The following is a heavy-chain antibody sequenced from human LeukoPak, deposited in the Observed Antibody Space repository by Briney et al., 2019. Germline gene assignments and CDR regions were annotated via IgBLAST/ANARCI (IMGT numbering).Heavy chain of an antibody. V-gene: IGHV3-21*01. CDR1: GLTFNSNS. Sequence: GALRLSCADSGLTFNSNSIDWVRQAPGKGLEWVSSISSRSTYIYYADSARGRFTISRDNAKKSLYLQMDSLRAEDTAVYFCARDRGYGYYYFDYWGQGTLVTVSS. D-gene: IGHD5-12*01. CDR2: ISSRSTYI. J-gene: IGHJ4*02. CDR3: ARDRGYGYYYFDY.